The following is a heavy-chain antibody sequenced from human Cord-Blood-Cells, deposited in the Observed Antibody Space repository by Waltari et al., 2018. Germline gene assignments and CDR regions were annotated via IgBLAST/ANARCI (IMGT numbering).Heavy chain of an antibody. CDR1: GGSISSSNW. CDR3: ASLYYYDSSARGGFDP. Sequence: QVQLQESGPGLVKPSGTLSLTCAVSGGSISSSNWWSWVRQPPGKGLEWIGEIYHSGSTNYNPSLKSRVTISVDKSKNQFSMKLSSVTAADTAVYYCASLYYYDSSARGGFDPWGQGTLVTVSS. CDR2: IYHSGST. V-gene: IGHV4-4*02. J-gene: IGHJ5*02. D-gene: IGHD3-22*01.